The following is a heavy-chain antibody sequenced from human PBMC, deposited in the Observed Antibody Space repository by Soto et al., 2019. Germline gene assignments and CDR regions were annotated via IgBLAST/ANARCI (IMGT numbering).Heavy chain of an antibody. D-gene: IGHD3-16*01. CDR1: GYIFVNYG. CDR3: VMVDNYVTPTPQDV. Sequence: QAQLVQCGDEVKKHGASVKVSCKASGYIFVNYGIAWVRQAPGQGLEWMGWISPYTGNTHSASKVQGRLTMTTDTSPSTAYMDLGSLTSDDPAVYYCVMVDNYVTPTPQDVWGQGTTVTVSS. J-gene: IGHJ6*02. CDR2: ISPYTGNT. V-gene: IGHV1-18*01.